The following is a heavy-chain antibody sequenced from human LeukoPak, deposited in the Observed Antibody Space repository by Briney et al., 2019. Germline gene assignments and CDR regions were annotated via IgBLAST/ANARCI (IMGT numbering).Heavy chain of an antibody. CDR1: GYTFTSYD. CDR3: ARDYCSSTSCLFDY. J-gene: IGHJ4*02. D-gene: IGHD2-2*01. Sequence: ASVKVSCTASGYTFTSYDINWVRQATGQGLEWMGWMNPNSGNTGYAQKFQGRVTMTRDTSISTAYMELSRLRSDDTAVYYCARDYCSSTSCLFDYWGQGTLVTVSS. V-gene: IGHV1-8*01. CDR2: MNPNSGNT.